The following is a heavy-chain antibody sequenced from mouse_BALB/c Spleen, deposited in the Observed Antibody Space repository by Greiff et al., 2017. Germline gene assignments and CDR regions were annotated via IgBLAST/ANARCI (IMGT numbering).Heavy chain of an antibody. CDR1: GYTFTDYN. CDR3: ARKYYYRYDEGYAMDY. J-gene: IGHJ4*01. Sequence: EVQLQQSGPELVKPGASVKISCKASGYTFTDYNMHWVKQSHGKSLEWIGYIYPYNGGTGYNQKFKSKATLTVDNSSSTAYMELRSLTSEDSAVYYCARKYYYRYDEGYAMDYWGQGTSVTVSS. V-gene: IGHV1S29*02. CDR2: IYPYNGGT. D-gene: IGHD2-14*01.